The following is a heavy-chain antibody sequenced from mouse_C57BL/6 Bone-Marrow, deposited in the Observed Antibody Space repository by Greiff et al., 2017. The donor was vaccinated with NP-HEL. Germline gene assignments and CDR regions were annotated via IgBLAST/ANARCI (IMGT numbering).Heavy chain of an antibody. CDR2: FYPGDGDT. CDR1: GYEFSNSW. Sequence: QVQLKQSGAELVKPGASVKISCKASGYEFSNSWMNWVKQRPGKGLEWIGQFYPGDGDTNYNGKFKDKATMTADKSSSTAYMQLSRLTSEDSAVYFCARGAYWDQGTLVTVSA. J-gene: IGHJ3*01. V-gene: IGHV1-80*01. CDR3: ARGAY.